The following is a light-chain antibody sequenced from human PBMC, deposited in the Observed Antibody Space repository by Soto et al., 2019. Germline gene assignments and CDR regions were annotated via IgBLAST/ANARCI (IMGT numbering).Light chain of an antibody. CDR2: SNN. J-gene: IGLJ1*01. Sequence: QSVLTQPPSASGTPGQRVTISCSGSSSNIGSNTVNWYQQLPGTAPKLLIYSNNQRPSGVPDRFSGSKSGTSASLAISGLQSEDEDDYYCAAWDDSLNGGVFGTGTNVXV. CDR3: AAWDDSLNGGV. V-gene: IGLV1-44*01. CDR1: SSNIGSNT.